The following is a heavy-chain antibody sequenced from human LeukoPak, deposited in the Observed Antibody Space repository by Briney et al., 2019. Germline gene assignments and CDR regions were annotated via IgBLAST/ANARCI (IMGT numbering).Heavy chain of an antibody. D-gene: IGHD1-20*01. J-gene: IGHJ4*02. CDR3: ARGYNWNYPDY. CDR2: IYYSGST. V-gene: IGHV4-59*01. Sequence: PSETPSLTCTVSGGSLSSYYWSWIRQPPGKGLEWIGYIYYSGSTNYNPSLKSRVTISVDKSKNQFSLKLSSVTAADTAVYYCARGYNWNYPDYWGQGTLVTVSS. CDR1: GGSLSSYY.